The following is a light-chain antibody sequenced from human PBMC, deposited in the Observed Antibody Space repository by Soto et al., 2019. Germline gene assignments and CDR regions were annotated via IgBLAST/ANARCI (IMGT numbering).Light chain of an antibody. J-gene: IGLJ1*01. CDR3: SSYTTTRSYV. Sequence: QSVLTQPASVTGSPGGSIAISCSGTSSDVGGYNYVSWYQQHPGGVPKLMIYDVSNRPSGISDRFSASKSGNTASLTISRLQAEDEADYYCSSYTTTRSYVFGTGTKVTVL. V-gene: IGLV2-14*01. CDR2: DVS. CDR1: SSDVGGYNY.